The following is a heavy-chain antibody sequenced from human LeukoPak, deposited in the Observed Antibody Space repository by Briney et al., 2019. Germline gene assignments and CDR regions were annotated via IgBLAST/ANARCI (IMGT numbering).Heavy chain of an antibody. CDR1: GYTFTSYD. V-gene: IGHV1-8*01. CDR2: MNPNSDNT. Sequence: ASVKVSCKASGYTFTSYDINWVRQATGQGLEWMGWMNPNSDNTGYAQKFQGRVTMTRNTSISTAYMELSSLRSEDTAVYYCARGYQLLEAFDIWGQGTMVTVSS. J-gene: IGHJ3*02. CDR3: ARGYQLLEAFDI. D-gene: IGHD2-2*01.